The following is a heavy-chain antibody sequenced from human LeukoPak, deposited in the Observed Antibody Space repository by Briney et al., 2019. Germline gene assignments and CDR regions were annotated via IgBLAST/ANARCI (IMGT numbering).Heavy chain of an antibody. D-gene: IGHD6-19*01. Sequence: KPGGSLRLSCAASGFTFSSYSMNWVRQAPGKGLEWVSSISSSSSYIYYADSVKGRFTISRDNAKNSLYLQMNSLRAEDTAVYYCAREPYSIGRAVDSWGQGTLVTVSS. CDR2: ISSSSSYI. CDR3: AREPYSIGRAVDS. V-gene: IGHV3-21*01. J-gene: IGHJ4*02. CDR1: GFTFSSYS.